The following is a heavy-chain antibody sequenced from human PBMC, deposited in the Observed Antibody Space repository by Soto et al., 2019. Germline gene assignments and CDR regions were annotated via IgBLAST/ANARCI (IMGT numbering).Heavy chain of an antibody. CDR2: IYYTGST. J-gene: IGHJ6*02. CDR3: ARLQFYDFWSDSVPMDV. CDR1: GGSVSSGSHQ. V-gene: IGHV4-61*01. D-gene: IGHD3-3*01. Sequence: PSETLSLTCTVSGGSVSSGSHQWSWIRQSPGKGLEWIGYIYYTGSTNSNPSLKSRGTISVDTSKNQFSLKLTSVTAADTALYFCARLQFYDFWSDSVPMDVWGQGTTVTVSS.